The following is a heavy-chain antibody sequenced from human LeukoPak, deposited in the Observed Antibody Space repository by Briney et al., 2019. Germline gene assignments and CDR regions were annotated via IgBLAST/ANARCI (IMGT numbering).Heavy chain of an antibody. CDR1: GFTFDDYA. CDR3: AKFWALDGSGYYPDAFDI. J-gene: IGHJ3*02. Sequence: GGSLRLSCAASGFTFDDYAMHWVRQAPGKGLEWVSGISWNSGSIGYADSVKGRFTISRDNAKNSLYLQMNSLRAEDTALYYCAKFWALDGSGYYPDAFDIWGQGTMVTVSS. CDR2: ISWNSGSI. D-gene: IGHD3-22*01. V-gene: IGHV3-9*01.